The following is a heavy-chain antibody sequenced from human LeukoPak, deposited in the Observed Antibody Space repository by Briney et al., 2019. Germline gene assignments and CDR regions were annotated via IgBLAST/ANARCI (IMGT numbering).Heavy chain of an antibody. J-gene: IGHJ4*02. CDR2: ISSSGSTI. CDR3: ARDGSSRPENLPYYYGSSGYFDY. CDR1: GFTFSDYY. V-gene: IGHV3-11*04. D-gene: IGHD3-22*01. Sequence: PGGSLRLSCAASGFTFSDYYMSWIRQAPGKGLEWVSYISSSGSTIYYADSVKGRFTISRDNAKNTLYLQMNSLRAEDTAVYYCARDGSSRPENLPYYYGSSGYFDYWGQGTLVTVSS.